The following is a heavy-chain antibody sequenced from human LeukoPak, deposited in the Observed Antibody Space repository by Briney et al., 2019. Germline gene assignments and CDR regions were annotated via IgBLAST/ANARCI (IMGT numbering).Heavy chain of an antibody. CDR2: ISSSGSTI. Sequence: PGGSLRLSCAASGFTFSDYYMSWIRQAPGKGLEWVSYISSSGSTIYYADSVKGRFTIPRDNAKNSLYLQMNSLRAEDTAVYYCARVPVTRYYYHYMDVWGKGTSVTVSS. V-gene: IGHV3-11*01. J-gene: IGHJ6*03. D-gene: IGHD4-17*01. CDR3: ARVPVTRYYYHYMDV. CDR1: GFTFSDYY.